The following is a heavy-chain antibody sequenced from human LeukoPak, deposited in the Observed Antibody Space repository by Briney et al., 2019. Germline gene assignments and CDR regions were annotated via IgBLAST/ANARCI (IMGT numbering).Heavy chain of an antibody. Sequence: GGSLRLSCAASGFTFSSYSMNWVRQAPGKGLEWVSSISSSSSYIYYADSVKGRFTISRDNAKNSLYLQMNSLRAEDTAVYYCARDSSSWYGTNWFDPWGQGTLVTVSS. CDR1: GFTFSSYS. D-gene: IGHD6-13*01. CDR3: ARDSSSWYGTNWFDP. V-gene: IGHV3-21*01. J-gene: IGHJ5*02. CDR2: ISSSSSYI.